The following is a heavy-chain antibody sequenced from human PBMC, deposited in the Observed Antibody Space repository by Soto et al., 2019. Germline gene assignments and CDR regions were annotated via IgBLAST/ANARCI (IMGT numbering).Heavy chain of an antibody. CDR1: GYTLTELS. D-gene: IGHD3-16*01. CDR2: FDPEDGET. CDR3: ATGLYFGAKDAFDI. V-gene: IGHV1-24*01. J-gene: IGHJ3*02. Sequence: QVQLVQSGAEVKKPGASVKVSCKVSGYTLTELSMHWVRQAPGNGLEWMGGFDPEDGETIYAPKFQGRVTMTEDTSTDTAYMELSSLRSEDTAVYYCATGLYFGAKDAFDICGQGTMVTVSS.